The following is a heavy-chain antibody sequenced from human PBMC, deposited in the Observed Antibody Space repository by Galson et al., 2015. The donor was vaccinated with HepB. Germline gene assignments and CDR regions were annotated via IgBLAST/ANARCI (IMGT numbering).Heavy chain of an antibody. V-gene: IGHV3-48*02. CDR1: GFTFSGYT. CDR2: ISGSSSAI. J-gene: IGHJ6*02. Sequence: SLRLSCAASGFTFSGYTINWVRQAPGKGLEWVSSISGSSSAINYADSVKGRFTISRDNGKNSLSLQMNSLRDEDTAVYYCARDFRVRGVKNYYYGMDVWGPGTTVTVSS. CDR3: ARDFRVRGVKNYYYGMDV. D-gene: IGHD3-10*01.